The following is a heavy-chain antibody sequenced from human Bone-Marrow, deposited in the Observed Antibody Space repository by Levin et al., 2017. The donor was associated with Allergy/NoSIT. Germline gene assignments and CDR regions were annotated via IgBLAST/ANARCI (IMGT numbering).Heavy chain of an antibody. J-gene: IGHJ4*02. D-gene: IGHD6-19*01. CDR2: INQDGSET. CDR1: GFTFRDHW. CDR3: ARGSGWLIHY. V-gene: IGHV3-7*01. Sequence: GESLKISCAASGFTFRDHWLNWVRQAPGKGLEWVANINQDGSETNYVDSVKGRFTISRDNAENSLYLQMNSLRVEDTAVYYCARGSGWLIHYWGQGTLVTASS.